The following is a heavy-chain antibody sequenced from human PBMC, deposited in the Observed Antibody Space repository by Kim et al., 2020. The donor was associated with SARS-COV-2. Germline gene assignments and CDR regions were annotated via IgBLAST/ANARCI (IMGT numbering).Heavy chain of an antibody. J-gene: IGHJ4*02. Sequence: MHYADAVDGRFTISRDNAKNSLYLGMKNLRVEDTALYYCASLYYDTSGYDDWGQGTLVTVSS. V-gene: IGHV3-21*01. CDR2: M. D-gene: IGHD3-22*01. CDR3: ASLYYDTSGYDD.